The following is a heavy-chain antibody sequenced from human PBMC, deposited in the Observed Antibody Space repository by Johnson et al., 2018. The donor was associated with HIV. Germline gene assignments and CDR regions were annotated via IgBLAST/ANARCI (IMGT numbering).Heavy chain of an antibody. CDR3: ARERRANWDPNDAFDI. CDR1: GITFSSYA. Sequence: QVQLVESGGGVVQPGRSLRLSCAASGITFSSYAMHWVRQAPGKGLEWVAVISYDGSNKYYADSVKGRFTISRDNSKNTLYLQINSLRAEDTAVYYCARERRANWDPNDAFDIWGLGTMVTVSS. CDR2: ISYDGSNK. V-gene: IGHV3-30*04. J-gene: IGHJ3*02. D-gene: IGHD7-27*01.